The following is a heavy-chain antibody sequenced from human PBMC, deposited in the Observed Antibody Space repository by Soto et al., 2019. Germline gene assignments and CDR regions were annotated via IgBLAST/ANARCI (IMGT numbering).Heavy chain of an antibody. CDR2: IYHSGST. J-gene: IGHJ5*02. CDR1: GGSISSGGYS. CDR3: ARGVMVVAALNNWFDP. D-gene: IGHD2-15*01. V-gene: IGHV4-30-2*01. Sequence: SETLSLTCAVSGGSISSGGYSWSWIRQPPGKGLEWIGYIYHSGSTYYNPSLKSRVTISVDRSKNQFSLKLSSVTAADTAVYYCARGVMVVAALNNWFDPWGQGTLVTVSS.